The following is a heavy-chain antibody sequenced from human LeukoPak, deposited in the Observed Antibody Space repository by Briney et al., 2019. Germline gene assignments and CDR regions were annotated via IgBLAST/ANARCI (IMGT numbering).Heavy chain of an antibody. Sequence: SETLSLTCTVSGGSMSPYHWGWIRQPPGKGLEWIGYIYYSGSTNYNPSLKSRVTISVDTSKNQFSLKLSSVTAADTAVYYCARYSRSGWYFDYWGQGTLVTVSS. CDR2: IYYSGST. CDR3: ARYSRSGWYFDY. CDR1: GGSMSPYH. D-gene: IGHD6-19*01. J-gene: IGHJ4*02. V-gene: IGHV4-59*08.